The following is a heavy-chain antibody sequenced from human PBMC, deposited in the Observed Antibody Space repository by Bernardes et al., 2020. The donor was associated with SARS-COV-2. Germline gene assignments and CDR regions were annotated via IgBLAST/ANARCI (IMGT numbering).Heavy chain of an antibody. D-gene: IGHD6-6*01. CDR3: AKSIGSIAASLFYYFND. J-gene: IGHJ4*02. Sequence: ASVKVSCKASGYTFIGYYMQWVRQAPGQGLEWMGWINPNSGGTNYAQKFQGRVTMTRDTSIGTAYMELTRLRSDDTAVYYCAKSIGSIAASLFYYFNDWGQGTLVTVSS. V-gene: IGHV1-2*02. CDR2: INPNSGGT. CDR1: GYTFIGYY.